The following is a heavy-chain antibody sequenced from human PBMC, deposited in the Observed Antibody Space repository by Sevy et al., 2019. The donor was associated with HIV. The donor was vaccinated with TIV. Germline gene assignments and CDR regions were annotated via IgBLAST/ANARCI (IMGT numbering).Heavy chain of an antibody. D-gene: IGHD2-15*01. CDR3: ARGPTLRCYLVSNMIDY. J-gene: IGHJ4*02. CDR2: INPNSGGT. Sequence: ASVKVSCKASGYTFTGYYMHWVRQAPGQGLEWMGWINPNSGGTNYAQKFQGRVTMTRDTSISTAYMELSRLGSDDTAVYYCARGPTLRCYLVSNMIDYWGQGTLVTVSS. V-gene: IGHV1-2*02. CDR1: GYTFTGYY.